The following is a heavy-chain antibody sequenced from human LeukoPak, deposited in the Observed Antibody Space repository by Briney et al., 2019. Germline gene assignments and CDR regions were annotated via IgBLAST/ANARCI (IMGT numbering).Heavy chain of an antibody. J-gene: IGHJ4*02. V-gene: IGHV3-74*01. D-gene: IGHD5-24*01. CDR3: ARDSYNNVDY. CDR2: TNTEGTST. CDR1: GFTFSSYW. Sequence: GGSLRLSCAASGFTFSSYWMHWVRQAPGKGLVWVSRTNTEGTSTYYADSVKGRFTVSRDNAKNTVYLQMNSLRAEDTAVYYCARDSYNNVDYWGQGTLVTVSS.